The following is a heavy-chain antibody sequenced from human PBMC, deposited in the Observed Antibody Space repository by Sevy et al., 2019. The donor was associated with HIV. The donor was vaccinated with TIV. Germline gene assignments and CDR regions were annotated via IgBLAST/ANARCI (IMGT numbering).Heavy chain of an antibody. J-gene: IGHJ3*02. Sequence: SETLSLTCAVSGYSISSGYYWGWIRQPPGKGLEWIGSIYHSGSTYYNPSLKSRVTISVDTSKNQLSLKLSSVTAADTAVYYCAREDIVVVVAAYDAFDIWGQGTMVTVSS. D-gene: IGHD2-15*01. CDR2: IYHSGST. CDR3: AREDIVVVVAAYDAFDI. V-gene: IGHV4-38-2*02. CDR1: GYSISSGYY.